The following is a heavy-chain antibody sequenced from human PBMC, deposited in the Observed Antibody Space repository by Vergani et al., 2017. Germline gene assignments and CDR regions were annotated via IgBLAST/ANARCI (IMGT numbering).Heavy chain of an antibody. Sequence: EVQLLESGGGSAQPGESLRLSCVASGFTFTAHGLNWVRQAPGKGLEWVSGISGQNFRTHYADSVQGRFTISRDNSKNTLYLQMNSLRVEDTAVYYCARAYGRYDWFDYWGQRTLVTVSS. CDR1: GFTFTAHG. J-gene: IGHJ4*01. D-gene: IGHD1-20*01. V-gene: IGHV3-23*01. CDR2: ISGQNFRT. CDR3: ARAYGRYDWFDY.